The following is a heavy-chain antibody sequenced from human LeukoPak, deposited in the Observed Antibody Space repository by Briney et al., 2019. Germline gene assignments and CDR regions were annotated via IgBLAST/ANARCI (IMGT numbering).Heavy chain of an antibody. V-gene: IGHV4-59*08. CDR3: ARGVGRDFWSGSMGFDY. CDR2: IYYSGST. Sequence: SETLPLTCTVSGGSISSYYWSWIRQPPGKGLEWIGYIYYSGSTNYNPSLKSRVTISVDTSKNQFSLKLSSVTAADTAVYYCARGVGRDFWSGSMGFDYWGQGTLVTVSS. D-gene: IGHD3-3*01. J-gene: IGHJ4*02. CDR1: GGSISSYY.